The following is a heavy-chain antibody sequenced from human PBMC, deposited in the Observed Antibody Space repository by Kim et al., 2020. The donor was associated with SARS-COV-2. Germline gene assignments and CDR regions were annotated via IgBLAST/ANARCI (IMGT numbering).Heavy chain of an antibody. D-gene: IGHD3-10*01. V-gene: IGHV1-69*13. Sequence: SVKVSCKASGGTFSSYAISWVRQAPGQGLEWMGGIIPIFGTANYAQKFQGRVTITADESTSTAYMELSSLRSEDTAVYYCARGTPYYYGSGSQDVGGMDVWGQGTTVTVSS. CDR2: IIPIFGTA. CDR1: GGTFSSYA. CDR3: ARGTPYYYGSGSQDVGGMDV. J-gene: IGHJ6*02.